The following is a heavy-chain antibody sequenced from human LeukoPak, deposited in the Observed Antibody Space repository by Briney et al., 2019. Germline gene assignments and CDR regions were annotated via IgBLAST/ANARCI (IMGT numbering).Heavy chain of an antibody. Sequence: GASVKVSCKASGYTFSSYDINWLRQATGQGLEWMGWMNPNSGNTGYTQKFQGRVTMTRDTSISTAYMELSSLTSEDTAMYYCASTSGFCLTCYYYMDVWGKGTTVTVSS. CDR1: GYTFSSYD. D-gene: IGHD2-15*01. V-gene: IGHV1-8*01. CDR3: ASTSGFCLTCYYYMDV. J-gene: IGHJ6*03. CDR2: MNPNSGNT.